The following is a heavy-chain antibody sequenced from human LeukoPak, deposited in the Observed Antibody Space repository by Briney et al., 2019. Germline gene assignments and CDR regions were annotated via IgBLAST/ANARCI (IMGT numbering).Heavy chain of an antibody. J-gene: IGHJ5*02. D-gene: IGHD3-3*01. Sequence: GGSLRLSCAASGFTFSSDSMNWVRQAPGKGLEWVSSISSSSSYIYYADSVKGRFTISRDNAKNSLYLQMNSLRAEDTAMYYCARGDFWSGYYTGAVWFDPWGQGTLVTVSS. V-gene: IGHV3-21*01. CDR3: ARGDFWSGYYTGAVWFDP. CDR2: ISSSSSYI. CDR1: GFTFSSDS.